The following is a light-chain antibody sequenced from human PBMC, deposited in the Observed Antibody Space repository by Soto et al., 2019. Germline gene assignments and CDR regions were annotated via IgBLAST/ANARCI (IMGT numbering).Light chain of an antibody. V-gene: IGKV3-20*01. CDR1: QSVSSN. J-gene: IGKJ1*01. CDR2: GAS. CDR3: QQYGSSPT. Sequence: VKQSPATLSVSPGERATLSCRASQSVSSNLAWSQQKPGQAPSLLIYGASSRATGIPDRFSGSGSGTEFTLTISRLEPEDFAVYYCQQYGSSPTFGQGTKVDNK.